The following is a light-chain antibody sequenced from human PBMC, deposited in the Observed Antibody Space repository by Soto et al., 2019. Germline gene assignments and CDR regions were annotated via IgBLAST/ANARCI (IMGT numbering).Light chain of an antibody. Sequence: QSALTQPASVSGSPGQSIAISCTGSSSDVGIYNYVSWYQQHPGKVPKLIIYEVTNRPSGVSNRFSGSKSGNTASLTISGLQAEDDADYYYSSYTTSSTRVFGTGTKVTVL. CDR2: EVT. CDR1: SSDVGIYNY. J-gene: IGLJ1*01. V-gene: IGLV2-14*01. CDR3: SSYTTSSTRV.